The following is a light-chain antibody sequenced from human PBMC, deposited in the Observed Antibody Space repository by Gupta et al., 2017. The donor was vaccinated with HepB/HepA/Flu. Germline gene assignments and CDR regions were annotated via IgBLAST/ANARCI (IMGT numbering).Light chain of an antibody. V-gene: IGKV3-15*01. CDR3: QQYNSCPLT. Sequence: DIVMTQSPAPLSVSPGERATLSCRASQSVSSSLAWYQQKAGQAPKLLIHGASNRATGIPARFSGSGSGTEFTLTISSLQSEDFAVYYCQQYNSCPLTFGQGTKLEIK. CDR2: GAS. CDR1: QSVSSS. J-gene: IGKJ2*01.